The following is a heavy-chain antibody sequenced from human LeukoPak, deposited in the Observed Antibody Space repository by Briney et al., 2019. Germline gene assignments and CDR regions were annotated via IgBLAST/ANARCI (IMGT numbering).Heavy chain of an antibody. D-gene: IGHD3-22*01. V-gene: IGHV4-4*08. CDR2: IYTSGST. CDR1: GGSISSYY. Sequence: SETLSLTCTVSGGSISSYYWSWIRQPPGKGLEWIGYIYTSGSTNYNPSLKSRVTMSVDTSKNQFSLKLSSVTAADRAVYYCARVADSSGYCALDYWGQGTLVIVSS. CDR3: ARVADSSGYCALDY. J-gene: IGHJ4*02.